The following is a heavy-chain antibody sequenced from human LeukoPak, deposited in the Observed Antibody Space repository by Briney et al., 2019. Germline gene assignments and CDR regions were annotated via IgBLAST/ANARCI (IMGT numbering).Heavy chain of an antibody. CDR2: ISGSGGST. CDR3: ARDGYCSSTSCYDGHYYYGMDV. J-gene: IGHJ6*02. Sequence: PGGSLRLSCAASGFTFSSYAMSWVRQAPGKGLEWVSAISGSGGSTYYVDSVKGRFTISRGNSKNTLYLQMNSLRAEDTAVYYCARDGYCSSTSCYDGHYYYGMDVWGQGTTVTVSS. V-gene: IGHV3-23*01. CDR1: GFTFSSYA. D-gene: IGHD2-2*01.